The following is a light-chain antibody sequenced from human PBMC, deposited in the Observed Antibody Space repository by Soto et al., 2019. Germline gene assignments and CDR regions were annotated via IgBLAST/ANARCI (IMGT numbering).Light chain of an antibody. CDR1: QSVNNN. CDR3: QQYNNWPLT. J-gene: IGKJ4*01. V-gene: IGKV3-15*01. Sequence: EIAMTQSPATLSVSPGERATHACRASQSVNNNLAWYQQKPGQAPRLLIYGASARATGIPARFSGSGSGTEFTLTISSLQSEDFAVYYCQQYNNWPLTFGGGTKVEIK. CDR2: GAS.